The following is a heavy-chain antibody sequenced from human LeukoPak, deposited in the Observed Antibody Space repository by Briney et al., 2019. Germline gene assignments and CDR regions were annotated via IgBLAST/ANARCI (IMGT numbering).Heavy chain of an antibody. D-gene: IGHD2-21*02. CDR3: ARVGSTDSPHAFDI. CDR1: GFTFSSYW. CDR2: INSDGRMT. J-gene: IGHJ3*02. Sequence: QPGGSLRVSCAASGFTFSSYWMDWVRQAPGKGLVWVSGINSDGRMTRYAESVKGRFTISRDNAKNTLYLQMNSLRAEDTSVYYCARVGSTDSPHAFDIWGQGTMVTVSS. V-gene: IGHV3-74*01.